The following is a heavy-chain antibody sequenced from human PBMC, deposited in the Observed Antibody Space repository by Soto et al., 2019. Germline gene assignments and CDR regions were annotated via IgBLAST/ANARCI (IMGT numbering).Heavy chain of an antibody. Sequence: ASVKVSCKASGYSFTSYGISWVRQAPGQGLEWMGWISAYNGNTNYAQKLQGRVTMTTDTSTSTAYMELRSLRSDDTAVYYCARGDDYGGNYYYYYGMDVWGQGTTVTVSS. J-gene: IGHJ6*02. V-gene: IGHV1-18*04. D-gene: IGHD4-17*01. CDR1: GYSFTSYG. CDR2: ISAYNGNT. CDR3: ARGDDYGGNYYYYYGMDV.